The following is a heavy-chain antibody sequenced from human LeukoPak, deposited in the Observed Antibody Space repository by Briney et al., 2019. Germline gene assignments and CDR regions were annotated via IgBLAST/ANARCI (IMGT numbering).Heavy chain of an antibody. CDR2: IYYSGST. V-gene: IGHV4-39*01. Sequence: SSETLSLTCTVSGGSISSSSYYWGWIRQPPGKGLGWIGSIYYSGSTYYNPSLKSRVTISVDTSKNQFSLKLSSVTAADTAVYYCARAVHRLTIVVVIHDAFDIWGQGTMVTVSS. J-gene: IGHJ3*02. CDR1: GGSISSSSYY. CDR3: ARAVHRLTIVVVIHDAFDI. D-gene: IGHD3-22*01.